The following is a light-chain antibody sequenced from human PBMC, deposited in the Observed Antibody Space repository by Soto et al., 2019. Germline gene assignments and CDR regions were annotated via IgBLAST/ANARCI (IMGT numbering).Light chain of an antibody. J-gene: IGLJ1*01. CDR1: SSNIGAGYD. CDR2: GNS. Sequence: QSVLTQPPSVSGAPGQRVTISCTGSSSNIGAGYDVHWYQQLPGTAPKLLIYGNSNRPSGVPDRFSGSKSGTSASLAITGLQAEDEADYYCQSYDSSFNYVFGNGTKLTVL. CDR3: QSYDSSFNYV. V-gene: IGLV1-40*01.